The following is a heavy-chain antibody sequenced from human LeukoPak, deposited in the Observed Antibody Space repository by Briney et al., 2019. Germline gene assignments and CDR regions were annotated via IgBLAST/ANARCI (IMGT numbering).Heavy chain of an antibody. V-gene: IGHV3-30*02. CDR2: IRYDGSNK. J-gene: IGHJ4*02. CDR1: GFTFSSYS. Sequence: PGGSLRLSCAASGFTFSSYSMNWVRQAPGKGLEWVAFIRYDGSNKYYADSVKGRFTISRDNSKNTLYLQMNSLRAEDTAVYYCAKEHSSTSCYTPGYWGQGTLVTVSS. D-gene: IGHD2-2*02. CDR3: AKEHSSTSCYTPGY.